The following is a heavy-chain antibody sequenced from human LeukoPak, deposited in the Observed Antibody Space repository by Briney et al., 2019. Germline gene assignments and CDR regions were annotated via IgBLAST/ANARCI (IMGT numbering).Heavy chain of an antibody. CDR2: IYYSGST. J-gene: IGHJ3*02. V-gene: IGHV4-39*01. CDR1: GGSISSSSYY. CDR3: AESGYFYAFDI. D-gene: IGHD3-3*01. Sequence: SETLSLTCTVSGGSISSSSYYRGWIRQPPGKGLEWIGSIYYSGSTYYNPSLKSRVTISVDTSKNQFSLKLSSVTAADTAVYYCAESGYFYAFDIWGQGTMVTVSS.